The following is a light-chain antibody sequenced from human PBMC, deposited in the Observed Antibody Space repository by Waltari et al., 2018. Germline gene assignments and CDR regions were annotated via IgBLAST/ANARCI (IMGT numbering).Light chain of an antibody. J-gene: IGKJ2*01. CDR2: GAS. V-gene: IGKV3-15*01. Sequence: DIVMTQSPATLSVSTGERATLSCRASQSVSSNLAWYQHKPGQAPRLLIYGASTTATGIPARFSGSGSGTEFTLTISSLQSEDFAVYYCQQYNNWPPRYTFGQGTKLEIK. CDR3: QQYNNWPPRYT. CDR1: QSVSSN.